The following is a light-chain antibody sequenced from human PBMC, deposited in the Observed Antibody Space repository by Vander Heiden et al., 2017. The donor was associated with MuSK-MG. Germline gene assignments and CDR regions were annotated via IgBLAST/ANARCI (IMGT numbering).Light chain of an antibody. J-gene: IGKJ5*01. V-gene: IGKV3-11*01. CDR3: QQRSNWPPIT. CDR2: DAP. CDR1: QSVSSY. Sequence: EIVLTQSPATLSLSPGERATLSCRASQSVSSYLAWYQQKPGQAPRLLIYDAPNRATGIPARFSGSGYGTDFTLTISSLEPEDFAVYYCQQRSNWPPITFGQGTRLEIK.